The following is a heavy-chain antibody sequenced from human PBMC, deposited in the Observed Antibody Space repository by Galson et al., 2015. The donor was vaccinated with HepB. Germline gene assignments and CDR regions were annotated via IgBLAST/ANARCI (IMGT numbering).Heavy chain of an antibody. CDR1: GESFSGYY. CDR2: IYTSGST. D-gene: IGHD2-2*01. J-gene: IGHJ4*02. V-gene: IGHV4-59*10. Sequence: SETLSLTCAVYGESFSGYYWSWIRQPAGKGLEWIGRIYTSGSTNYNPSLKSRVTMSVDTSKNQFSLKLSSVTAADTAVYYCVIVVVPAAQSQDFDYWGQGTLVTVSS. CDR3: VIVVVPAAQSQDFDY.